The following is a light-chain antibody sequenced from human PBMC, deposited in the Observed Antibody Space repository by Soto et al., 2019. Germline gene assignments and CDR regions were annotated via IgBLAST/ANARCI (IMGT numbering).Light chain of an antibody. Sequence: EIVLTQSPGSLSLSPGERATLSCRASQSVSSTFFAWYQQRPGQATRLLMYGASSRATGIPERFSGSGSGTDFTLTISRLEPEDFAVYYCQQLDSSVTLGQGTKVEIK. CDR2: GAS. CDR3: QQLDSSVT. V-gene: IGKV3-20*01. CDR1: QSVSSTF. J-gene: IGKJ1*01.